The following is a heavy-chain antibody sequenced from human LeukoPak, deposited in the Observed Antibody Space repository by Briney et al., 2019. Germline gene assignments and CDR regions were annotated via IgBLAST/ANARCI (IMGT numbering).Heavy chain of an antibody. Sequence: SETLSLTCTVSGGSINSGGYYWNWIRQPPGKGLEWIGFISHSGSAYYNPSLKSRVTISVDTSKNQFSLKLSSVTAADTAVYYCARPHYYGSGSYYKGGDYYYYGMDVWGQGTTVTVSS. D-gene: IGHD3-10*01. CDR1: GGSINSGGYY. J-gene: IGHJ6*02. CDR2: ISHSGSA. CDR3: ARPHYYGSGSYYKGGDYYYYGMDV. V-gene: IGHV4-30-2*01.